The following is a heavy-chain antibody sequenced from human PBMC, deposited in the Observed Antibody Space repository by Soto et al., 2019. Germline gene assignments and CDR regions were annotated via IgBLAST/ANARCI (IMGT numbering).Heavy chain of an antibody. CDR3: ARAGEGYYGSGSYYVTEY. Sequence: QVQLVQSGAEVKKPGASVKVSCKASGYTFADYGISWVRQAPGQGLEWMGWIISYNGNTNYAQKMQGRVTMTTDTSTSTAYMELQNLRSDATAVYYCARAGEGYYGSGSYYVTEYWGQGTLVTVSS. J-gene: IGHJ4*02. CDR1: GYTFADYG. D-gene: IGHD3-10*01. CDR2: IISYNGNT. V-gene: IGHV1-18*01.